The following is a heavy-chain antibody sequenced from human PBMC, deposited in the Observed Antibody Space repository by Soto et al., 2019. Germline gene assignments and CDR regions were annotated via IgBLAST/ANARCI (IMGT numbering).Heavy chain of an antibody. CDR3: ARGPSADDVDS. D-gene: IGHD3-3*01. CDR1: GGSISSSGDC. CDR2: IYNIGST. Sequence: QVQLQESGPGLVEPSQTLSLTCTVSGGSISSSGDCWSWIRQSPGKGLEWVGHIYNIGSTYSNPSLRGRAPIPVDPSNTQFSRKLGSVAAPDTAVYYCARGPSADDVDSWGQGTLVTVSS. J-gene: IGHJ4*02. V-gene: IGHV4-30-4*01.